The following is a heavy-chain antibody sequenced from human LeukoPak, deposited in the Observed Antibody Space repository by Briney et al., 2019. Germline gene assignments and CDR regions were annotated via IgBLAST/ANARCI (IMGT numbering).Heavy chain of an antibody. J-gene: IGHJ4*02. Sequence: GGSLRLSCAASGFTFSSYSMNWVRQGPGKGLEWVSYISSSSGTIYYADSVKGRFTISRDNAKNTLCLQMNSLRAEDTAVYYCARDYCSSTSCELDYWGRGTLVTVSS. D-gene: IGHD2-2*01. CDR2: ISSSSGTI. V-gene: IGHV3-48*04. CDR3: ARDYCSSTSCELDY. CDR1: GFTFSSYS.